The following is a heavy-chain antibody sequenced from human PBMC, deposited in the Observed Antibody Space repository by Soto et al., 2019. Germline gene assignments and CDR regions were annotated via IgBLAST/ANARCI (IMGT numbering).Heavy chain of an antibody. J-gene: IGHJ4*02. CDR1: GFTFSSYS. D-gene: IGHD5-12*01. CDR2: ISPSSGNI. V-gene: IGHV3-48*01. Sequence: PGGSLRLSCAASGFTFSSYSMNWVRPAPGKGLEWVSYISPSSGNIHYADSVKGRFTISRDNAKNSLYQQMDSLRGEDTAVDYCARGAYNSGPGYWGQGTLVTVSS. CDR3: ARGAYNSGPGY.